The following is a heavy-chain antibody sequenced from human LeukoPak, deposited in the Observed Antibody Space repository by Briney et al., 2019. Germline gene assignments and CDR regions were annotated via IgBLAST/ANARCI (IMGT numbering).Heavy chain of an antibody. CDR1: GGSFSGYY. V-gene: IGHV4-34*01. CDR3: ARARNWSKYYFDY. CDR2: INHSGST. J-gene: IGHJ4*02. Sequence: SETLSLTCAVYGGSFSGYYWSWIRQPPGKGLEWIGEINHSGSTNYNPSLKSRVTISVDTSKNQFSLKLSSVTAADTAVYYCARARNWSKYYFDYWGQGTLVTVSS. D-gene: IGHD1/OR15-1a*01.